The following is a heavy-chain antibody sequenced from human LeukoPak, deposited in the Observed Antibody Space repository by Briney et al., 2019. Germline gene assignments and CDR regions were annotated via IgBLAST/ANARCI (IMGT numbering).Heavy chain of an antibody. CDR3: ARDRRSDGDYVLDY. V-gene: IGHV3-30*04. J-gene: IGHJ4*02. D-gene: IGHD4-17*01. Sequence: PGRSLRLSCAASGFTFSSYTIHWVRQAPGKGPEWLAVISNDGSEKYYPDSVKGRFTISRDNSKNTLYLQVNSLRAEDSAVYYCARDRRSDGDYVLDYWGQGTLVTVS. CDR2: ISNDGSEK. CDR1: GFTFSSYT.